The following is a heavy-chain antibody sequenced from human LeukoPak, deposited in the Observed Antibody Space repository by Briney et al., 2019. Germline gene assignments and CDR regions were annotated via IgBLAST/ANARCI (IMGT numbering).Heavy chain of an antibody. CDR2: MNPNSGNT. CDR3: AGHIGPHGGDAFDI. CDR1: GYTFTSYD. V-gene: IGHV1-8*01. Sequence: ASVKVSCKASGYTFTSYDINWVRQATGQGLEWMGWMNPNSGNTGYAQKFQGRVTMTRNTSISTAYMELSRLRSDDTAVYYCAGHIGPHGGDAFDIWGQGTMVTVSS. J-gene: IGHJ3*02. D-gene: IGHD2-21*01.